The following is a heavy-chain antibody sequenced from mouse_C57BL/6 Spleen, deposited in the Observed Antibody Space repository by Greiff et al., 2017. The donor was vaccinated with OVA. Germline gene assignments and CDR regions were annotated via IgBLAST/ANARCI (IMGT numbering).Heavy chain of an antibody. CDR1: GYSITSGYY. CDR2: ISYDGSN. CDR3: ARDLYGSSYTFAY. D-gene: IGHD1-1*01. V-gene: IGHV3-6*01. J-gene: IGHJ3*01. Sequence: VQLKESGPGLVKPSQSLSLTCSVTGYSITSGYYWNWIRQFPGNKLEWMGYISYDGSNNYNPSLKNRISITRDTSKNQFFLKLNSVTTEDTATYYCARDLYGSSYTFAYWGQGTLVTVSA.